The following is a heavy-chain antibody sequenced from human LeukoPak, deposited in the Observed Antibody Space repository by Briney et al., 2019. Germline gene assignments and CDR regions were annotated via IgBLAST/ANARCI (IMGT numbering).Heavy chain of an antibody. CDR1: GYTFTSYY. CDR2: INPSGGST. Sequence: GASVKVSCKASGYTFTSYYMHWVRQAPGQGLEWMGIINPSGGSTSYAQKFQGRVTMTRDTPTSTVYMELSSLRSEDTAVYYCARDTVTTTHQSTYYYYMDVWGKGTTVTVSS. D-gene: IGHD4-11*01. J-gene: IGHJ6*03. V-gene: IGHV1-46*01. CDR3: ARDTVTTTHQSTYYYYMDV.